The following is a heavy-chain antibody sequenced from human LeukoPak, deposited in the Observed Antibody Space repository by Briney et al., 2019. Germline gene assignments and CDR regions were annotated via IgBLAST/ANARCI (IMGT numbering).Heavy chain of an antibody. CDR2: ISSSGSTI. V-gene: IGHV3-48*03. Sequence: TGGSLRLSCAASGFTFSSYEMNWVRQAPGKGLEGVSYISSSGSTIYYADSVKGRFTISRDNAKNSLYLQMNSLRAEDTAVYYCARVKYGSGSDDYWGQGTLVTVSS. CDR3: ARVKYGSGSDDY. D-gene: IGHD3-10*01. CDR1: GFTFSSYE. J-gene: IGHJ4*02.